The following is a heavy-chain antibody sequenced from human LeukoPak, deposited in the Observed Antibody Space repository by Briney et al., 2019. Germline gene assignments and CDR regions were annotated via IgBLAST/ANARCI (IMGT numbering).Heavy chain of an antibody. D-gene: IGHD2/OR15-2a*01. V-gene: IGHV1-18*01. Sequence: ASVKVSCKASDYTFTTYGISWVRQAPGQGFEWMGWISEYNGNTKYAQKLQGRVTMTTDTSTSTAYMELRSLRSDDTAVYYCARDLIYGWFDPWGQGTLVTVSS. J-gene: IGHJ5*02. CDR3: ARDLIYGWFDP. CDR2: ISEYNGNT. CDR1: DYTFTTYG.